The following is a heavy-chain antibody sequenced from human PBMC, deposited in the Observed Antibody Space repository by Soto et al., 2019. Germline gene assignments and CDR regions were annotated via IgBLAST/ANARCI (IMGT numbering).Heavy chain of an antibody. CDR3: VRDIWDTSGWYFDY. CDR2: IYFDGSNK. Sequence: QVQLVESGGGVVQPGRSLRLSCAASGFPFSPYGMHWVRQAPGKGLVWVALIYFDGSNKYYSDSVKGRFTISRDNSNNTLYLQMNSLRAEDTATYYCVRDIWDTSGWYFDYWGQGALVTVSS. J-gene: IGHJ4*02. V-gene: IGHV3-33*01. D-gene: IGHD6-19*01. CDR1: GFPFSPYG.